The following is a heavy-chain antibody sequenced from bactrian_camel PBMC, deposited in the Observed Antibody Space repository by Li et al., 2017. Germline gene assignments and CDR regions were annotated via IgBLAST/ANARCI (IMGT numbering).Heavy chain of an antibody. CDR1: GYCVGTSG. CDR2: ISTDGIP. J-gene: IGHJ4*01. CDR3: AADFFGFTREGKVISGRCPKVTD. D-gene: IGHD2*01. Sequence: HVQLVESGGGSVQAGGSLKLSCVVSGYCVGTSGMGWFRQAPGKEREEVASISTDGIPTYGDSVKGRFTVTISKENAKNTLYLQMNSLKPEDTALYYCAADFFGFTREGKVISGRCPKVTDWGQGTQVTV. V-gene: IGHV3S55*01.